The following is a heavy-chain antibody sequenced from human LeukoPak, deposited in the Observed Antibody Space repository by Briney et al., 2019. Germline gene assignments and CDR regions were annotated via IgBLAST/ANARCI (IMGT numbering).Heavy chain of an antibody. Sequence: SETLSLTCTVSGGSISSGGYYWSWIRQHPGKGLEWIGYIYYSGSTYYNPSLKSRVTISVDTSKNQFSLKLSSVTAADTAVYYCASERWVYDWFDPWGQGTLVTVSS. CDR1: GGSISSGGYY. D-gene: IGHD5-24*01. J-gene: IGHJ5*02. CDR3: ASERWVYDWFDP. V-gene: IGHV4-31*03. CDR2: IYYSGST.